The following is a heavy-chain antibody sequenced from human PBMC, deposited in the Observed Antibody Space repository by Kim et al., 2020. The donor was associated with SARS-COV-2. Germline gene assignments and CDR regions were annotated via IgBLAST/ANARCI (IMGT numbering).Heavy chain of an antibody. CDR3: SKWGSTTAGIWGKRKNDY. Sequence: GGSLRLSCAASGFTFSSYAMSWVRQAPGKGLEWVSAISGSGGSTYYADSVKGRFTISRDNSKNTLYLQMNSLRAEDTAVYYCSKWGSTTAGIWGKRKNDYWGQGTLVTVSS. V-gene: IGHV3-23*01. J-gene: IGHJ4*02. CDR2: ISGSGGST. CDR1: GFTFSSYA. D-gene: IGHD6-13*01.